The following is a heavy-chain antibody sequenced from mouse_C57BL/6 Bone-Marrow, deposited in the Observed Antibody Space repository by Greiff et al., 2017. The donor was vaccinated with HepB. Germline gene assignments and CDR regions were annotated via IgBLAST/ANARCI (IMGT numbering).Heavy chain of an antibody. CDR2: ISSGSHNI. CDR3: ARSAYYYGSYWYFDV. CDR1: GFTFSSFG. J-gene: IGHJ1*01. V-gene: IGHV5-17*02. Sequence: DVMLVESGGGLVQPGGSRKLSCAASGFTFSSFGMHWVRQAPEKGLEWVAYISSGSHNIYYADTMKGRFTISRDNPKNTLFLQMTSLRSEDTAIYYCARSAYYYGSYWYFDVWGAGTTVTVSS. D-gene: IGHD1-1*01.